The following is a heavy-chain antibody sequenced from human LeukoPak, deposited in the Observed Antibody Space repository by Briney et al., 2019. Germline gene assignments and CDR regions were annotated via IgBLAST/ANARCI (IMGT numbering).Heavy chain of an antibody. V-gene: IGHV4-34*01. J-gene: IGHJ4*02. CDR2: INHSGST. CDR3: ARERGVIPITDY. Sequence: SETLSLTCAVYGGSFSGYYWSWIRQPPGKGLEWIGEINHSGSTNYNPSLKSRVTISVDTSKNQFSLKLSSVTAADTAVYYCARERGVIPITDYWGQGTLVTVSS. CDR1: GGSFSGYY. D-gene: IGHD2-21*01.